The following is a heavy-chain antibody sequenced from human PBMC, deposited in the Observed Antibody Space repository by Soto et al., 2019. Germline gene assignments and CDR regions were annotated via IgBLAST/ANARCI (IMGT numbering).Heavy chain of an antibody. CDR1: GFTFSSYS. J-gene: IGHJ6*03. Sequence: GGSLRLSCAASGFTFSSYSMNWVRQAPGKGLEWVSYISSSSSTIYYADSVKGRFTISRDNAKNSLYLQMNSLRAEDTAVYYCASRTGTTRYYYYYMDVWGKGTTVTVSS. V-gene: IGHV3-48*01. CDR3: ASRTGTTRYYYYYMDV. D-gene: IGHD1-7*01. CDR2: ISSSSSTI.